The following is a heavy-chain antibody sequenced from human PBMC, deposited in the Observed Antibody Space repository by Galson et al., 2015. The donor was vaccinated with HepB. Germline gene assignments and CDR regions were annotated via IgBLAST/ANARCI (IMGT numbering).Heavy chain of an antibody. D-gene: IGHD1-26*01. Sequence: SVKVSCKASGYTFTSYGISWVRQAPGQGLEWMGWISAYNGNTNYAQKLQGRVTMTTDTSTSTAYMELRSLRSDDTAVYYCAREGAGMPDYWGQGTLVTVSSGSASAPTLFPLVYYYFDYWGQGTLVTVSS. CDR2: ISAYNGNT. J-gene: IGHJ4*02. CDR3: AREGAGMPDYWGQGTLVTVSSGSASAPTLFPLVYYYFDY. CDR1: GYTFTSYG. V-gene: IGHV1-18*01.